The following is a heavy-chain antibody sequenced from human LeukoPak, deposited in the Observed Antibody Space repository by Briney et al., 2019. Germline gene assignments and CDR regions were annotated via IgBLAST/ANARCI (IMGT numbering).Heavy chain of an antibody. J-gene: IGHJ4*02. CDR2: ITYDGSKK. Sequence: GGSRRLAWAAAAFTFSGDGMHWVRQAPGKGLEWVTVITYDGSKKHYADSVKGRFTISRDNSKNTLYLQMNSLRAEDTAVYYCAKDLSQKYTFDYWGQGTLVTVSS. V-gene: IGHV3-30*18. D-gene: IGHD2/OR15-2a*01. CDR1: AFTFSGDG. CDR3: AKDLSQKYTFDY.